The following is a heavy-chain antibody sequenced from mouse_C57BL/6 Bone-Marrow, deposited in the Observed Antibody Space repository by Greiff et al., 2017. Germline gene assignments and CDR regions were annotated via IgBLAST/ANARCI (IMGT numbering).Heavy chain of an antibody. V-gene: IGHV1-64*01. CDR3: ARRGSYYGSSPYYFDY. J-gene: IGHJ2*01. CDR1: GYTFTSYW. CDR2: IHPNSGST. Sequence: QVQLQQPGAELVKPGASVKLSCKASGYTFTSYWMHWVKQRPGQGPEWIGMIHPNSGSTNYNEKFKSKATLTVDKSSSTAYMQLSSLTSEDSAVYYCARRGSYYGSSPYYFDYWGQGTTLTVSS. D-gene: IGHD1-1*01.